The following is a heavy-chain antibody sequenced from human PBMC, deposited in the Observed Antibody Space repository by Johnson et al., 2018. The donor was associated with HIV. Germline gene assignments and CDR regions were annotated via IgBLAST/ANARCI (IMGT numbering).Heavy chain of an antibody. CDR3: ARAGWGWLDAFDI. D-gene: IGHD6-19*01. V-gene: IGHV3-74*02. Sequence: VQLVESGGGVVQPGRSLRLSCAASGFTFSSYWMHWVRQAPGKGLVWVSRINSDGSSTTYADSVKGRFTISRDNAKNSLYLQMNSLRAEDTAFYYCARAGWGWLDAFDIWGHGTMVTVSS. CDR1: GFTFSSYW. J-gene: IGHJ3*02. CDR2: INSDGSST.